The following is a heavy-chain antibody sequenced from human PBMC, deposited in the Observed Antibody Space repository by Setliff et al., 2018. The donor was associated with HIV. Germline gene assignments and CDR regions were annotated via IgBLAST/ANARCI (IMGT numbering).Heavy chain of an antibody. CDR2: IYYTGST. Sequence: PSETLSLTCTVSGGSISTYFWSWVRQTPGKGLEWIGYIYYTGSTSYNPSFRGRVTISVDTSKNQFSLMLDSVTAADTAVYHCARNSQKGIQPLLLASWGPGTLVTVPQ. CDR1: GGSISTYF. CDR3: ARNSQKGIQPLLLAS. D-gene: IGHD1-1*01. V-gene: IGHV4-59*01. J-gene: IGHJ4*02.